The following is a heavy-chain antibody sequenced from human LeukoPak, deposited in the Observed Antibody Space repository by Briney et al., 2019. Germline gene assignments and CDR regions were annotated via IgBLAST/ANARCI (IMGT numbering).Heavy chain of an antibody. D-gene: IGHD6-13*01. Sequence: GGSLRLSCAASGFTFSSYWMHWVRQAPGKGLVWVSRINSDGSSTSYADSVKGRFTISRDNAKNTLYLQMNSLRAEDTAVYYCARDPYSSSWYEGGWFDPWGQGTLATVSS. J-gene: IGHJ5*02. CDR3: ARDPYSSSWYEGGWFDP. CDR1: GFTFSSYW. CDR2: INSDGSST. V-gene: IGHV3-74*01.